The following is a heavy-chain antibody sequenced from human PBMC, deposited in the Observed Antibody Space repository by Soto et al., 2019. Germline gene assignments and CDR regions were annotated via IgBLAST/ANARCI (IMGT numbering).Heavy chain of an antibody. D-gene: IGHD5-12*01. J-gene: IGHJ4*02. CDR2: IKQGGTEK. CDR1: GFTFSNYW. CDR3: ASVAI. Sequence: EVQLVESGGGLVQPGGSLRLSCAASGFTFSNYWMSWVRQAPGKGLEWVANIKQGGTEKNYVDSVRGRFTISRDNAKNYLELQMNSLTAEDTAVYYCASVAIWGQGTLVTVSS. V-gene: IGHV3-7*01.